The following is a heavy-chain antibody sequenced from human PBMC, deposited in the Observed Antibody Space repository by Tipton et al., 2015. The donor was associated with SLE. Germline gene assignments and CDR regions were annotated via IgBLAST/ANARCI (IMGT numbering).Heavy chain of an antibody. D-gene: IGHD4-17*01. CDR2: IRKKPNSYTT. V-gene: IGHV3-72*01. CDR3: AKFPSSAYGDYGY. J-gene: IGHJ4*02. CDR1: GFTFSDHY. Sequence: SLRLSCVSSGFTFSDHYMDWVRQAPGKGLEWIGRIRKKPNSYTTEYAASVKGRFTISRDDSKNSLYLQMNSLKSEDTAVYYCAKFPSSAYGDYGYWGQGTLVTVSS.